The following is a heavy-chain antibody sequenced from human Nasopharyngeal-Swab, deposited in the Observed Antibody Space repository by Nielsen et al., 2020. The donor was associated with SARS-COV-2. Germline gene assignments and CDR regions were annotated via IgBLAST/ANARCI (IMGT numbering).Heavy chain of an antibody. CDR2: INPNSGGT. CDR1: GYTFTGYY. Sequence: ASVKVSCKASGYTFTGYYMHWVRQAPGQGPEWMGRINPNSGGTNYAQKFQGRVTMTRDTSISTAYMELSRLRSDDTAVYYCARYYDSSGYSDYWGQGTLVTVSS. V-gene: IGHV1-2*06. D-gene: IGHD3-22*01. CDR3: ARYYDSSGYSDY. J-gene: IGHJ4*02.